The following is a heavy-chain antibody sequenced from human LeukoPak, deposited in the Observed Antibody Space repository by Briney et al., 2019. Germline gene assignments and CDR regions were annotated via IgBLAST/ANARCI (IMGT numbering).Heavy chain of an antibody. CDR2: TYYRSKWYN. CDR3: ARRIVTSDSGWYNC. D-gene: IGHD6-19*01. V-gene: IGHV6-1*01. Sequence: SQTLSLTCAISGDSVSSNSAAWNWIRQSPSRGLEWLGRTYYRSKWYNDYAVSVKSRITNNPDTSKNQFSLQLNSVTPEDTAVYYCARRIVTSDSGWYNCWGQGTLVTVSS. CDR1: GDSVSSNSAA. J-gene: IGHJ4*02.